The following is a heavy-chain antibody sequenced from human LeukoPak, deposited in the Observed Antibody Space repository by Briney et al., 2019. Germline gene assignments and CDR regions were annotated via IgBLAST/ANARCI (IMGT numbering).Heavy chain of an antibody. CDR1: GFTFSNGW. J-gene: IGHJ4*02. V-gene: IGHV3-15*01. CDR2: IKSKRDGGTT. CDR3: TTEYYYDSSGLFDY. Sequence: PGGSLRLSCAVSGFTFSNGWMSWVRQAPGKGLEWVGRIKSKRDGGTTDYAAPVNGRFTISRDDSKNTLYLQMNSLKTGDTAVYYCTTEYYYDSSGLFDYWGQGTLVTVSS. D-gene: IGHD3-22*01.